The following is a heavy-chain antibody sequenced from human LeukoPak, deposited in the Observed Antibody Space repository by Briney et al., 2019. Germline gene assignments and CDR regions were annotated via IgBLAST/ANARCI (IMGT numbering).Heavy chain of an antibody. J-gene: IGHJ4*02. CDR3: ARDLFSSGYNYFDY. D-gene: IGHD3-22*01. CDR2: ISSSSSYI. Sequence: PGGSLRLSCAASGFTFSSYSMNWVRQAPGKGLEWVSSISSSSSYIYYADSVKGRFTISRDNAKNSLYLQMNSLRAEDTAVYYCARDLFSSGYNYFDYWGQGTLVTVSS. CDR1: GFTFSSYS. V-gene: IGHV3-21*01.